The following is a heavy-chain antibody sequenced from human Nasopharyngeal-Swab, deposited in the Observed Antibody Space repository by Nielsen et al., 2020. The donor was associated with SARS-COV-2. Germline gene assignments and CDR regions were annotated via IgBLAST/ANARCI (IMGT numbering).Heavy chain of an antibody. CDR3: ARDREELRYLDWLPSNWFDP. Sequence: GESLKISCAASGFTISSYSMNWVRQAPGKGLEWVSSISSSSSYIYYADSVKGRFTISRDNAKNSLYLQMNSLRAEDTAVYYCARDREELRYLDWLPSNWFDPWGQGTLVTVSS. CDR2: ISSSSSYI. V-gene: IGHV3-21*01. CDR1: GFTISSYS. J-gene: IGHJ5*02. D-gene: IGHD3-9*01.